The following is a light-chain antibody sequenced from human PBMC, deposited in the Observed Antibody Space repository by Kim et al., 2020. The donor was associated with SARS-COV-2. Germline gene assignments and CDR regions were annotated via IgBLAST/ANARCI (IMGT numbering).Light chain of an antibody. CDR1: LSVGTY. V-gene: IGKV3-11*01. CDR3: QQRANWLT. Sequence: SLSPGERATLSCRASLSVGTYLAWYQQKPGQAPRLLIYDASNRATGIPARFSGSGSGTDFTLTISSLEPGDFAVYYCQQRANWLTFGGGTKVDIK. CDR2: DAS. J-gene: IGKJ4*01.